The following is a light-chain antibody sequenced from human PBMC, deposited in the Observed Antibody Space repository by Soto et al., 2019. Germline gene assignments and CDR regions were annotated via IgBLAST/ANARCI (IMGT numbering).Light chain of an antibody. CDR2: KAS. J-gene: IGKJ1*01. Sequence: EIQMTQSPSTLSASVGDIVTITCRASQSISSWLAWYQQKPGKAPKLLIYKASSLESGVTSRFSGSGSGTEFTLTISSLQPDDFATYYCQKYNSYPWKFGQGTKVDIK. V-gene: IGKV1-5*03. CDR3: QKYNSYPWK. CDR1: QSISSW.